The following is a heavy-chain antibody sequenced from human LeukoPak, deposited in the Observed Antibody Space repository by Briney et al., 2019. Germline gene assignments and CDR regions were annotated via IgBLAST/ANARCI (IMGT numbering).Heavy chain of an antibody. D-gene: IGHD6-6*01. V-gene: IGHV1-18*01. CDR3: AKDRWRDGSSSFDN. CDR1: GYTFTSYS. J-gene: IGHJ4*02. Sequence: APVKVSCKASGYTFTSYSINWVRQAPGQGLEWMGWISTYKGNTNYAQKLQGRVTMTTDTSTSTAYMELRSLRSDDTAVYYCAKDRWRDGSSSFDNWGQGTLVTVSS. CDR2: ISTYKGNT.